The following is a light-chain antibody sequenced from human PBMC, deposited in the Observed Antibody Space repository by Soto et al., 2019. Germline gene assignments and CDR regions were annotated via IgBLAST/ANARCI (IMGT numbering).Light chain of an antibody. V-gene: IGKV3-20*01. Sequence: EIVLTQSPGTLSLSPGERATLSCRASQSVGDTYLAWYQQKPGQAPRLLMYSTSIRATGIPDRFSGSGSGTDVTLTISRLDPEDFAVYYCQHYDRAPMWTFGQGTKVDIK. J-gene: IGKJ1*01. CDR3: QHYDRAPMWT. CDR2: STS. CDR1: QSVGDTY.